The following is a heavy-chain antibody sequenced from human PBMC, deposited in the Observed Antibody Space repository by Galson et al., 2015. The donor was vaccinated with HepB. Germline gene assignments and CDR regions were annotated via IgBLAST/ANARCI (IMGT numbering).Heavy chain of an antibody. D-gene: IGHD2-2*01. CDR1: GGTFSSYA. Sequence: SVTVSCKASGGTFSSYAISWVRQAPGQGLEWMGGIIPIFGTPNYAQKFQGRVTIIADESTRTAYMELSRLRSEDTAVYYCARDDIPYCGTTSCTRPFDYWGKGTLVSVSS. CDR3: ARDDIPYCGTTSCTRPFDY. J-gene: IGHJ4*02. V-gene: IGHV1-69*13. CDR2: IIPIFGTP.